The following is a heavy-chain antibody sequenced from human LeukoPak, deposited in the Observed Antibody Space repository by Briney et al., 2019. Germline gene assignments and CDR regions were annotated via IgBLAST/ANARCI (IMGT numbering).Heavy chain of an antibody. V-gene: IGHV1-18*01. CDR2: ISAYNGNT. J-gene: IGHJ6*02. CDR1: GYTFTSYG. D-gene: IGHD2-2*01. CDR3: ARDRADIVLVPAARDYYYYGMDV. Sequence: ASVKVSCKASGYTFTSYGISWVRQAPGQGLEWMGWISAYNGNTNYAQKLQGRVTMTTDTSTSTAYMELWSLRSDDTAVYYCARDRADIVLVPAARDYYYYGMDVWGQGTTVTVSS.